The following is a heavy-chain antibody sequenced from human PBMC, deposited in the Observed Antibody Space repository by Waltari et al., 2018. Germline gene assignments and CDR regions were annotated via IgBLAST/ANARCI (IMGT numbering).Heavy chain of an antibody. CDR1: GFTLSHYW. Sequence: EVQLVEAGGGLVQPGGSLRLSWAAAGFTLSHYWMGWVRQAPGKGLEWVAGIKEDGGRKVYVDSVKGRFTISRDNAKSTLYLQMNSLRAEDTAVFYCVRNRGWQQFDFWGQGTLVTVSS. V-gene: IGHV3-7*01. J-gene: IGHJ4*02. CDR2: IKEDGGRK. CDR3: VRNRGWQQFDF. D-gene: IGHD2-15*01.